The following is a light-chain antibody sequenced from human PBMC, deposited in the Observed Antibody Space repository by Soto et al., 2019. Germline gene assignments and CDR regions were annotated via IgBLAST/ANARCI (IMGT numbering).Light chain of an antibody. Sequence: QSVLTQPPSVSETPGQRVTISCSGSSSNIGSNTGNWYRQRPETAHKLHSYSNTQRPSGVPNRFSGSKSGTSDSLAISGLQSEDEADYYCAVWDDSLNGCVFGTGTKLTVL. CDR3: AVWDDSLNGCV. V-gene: IGLV1-44*01. J-gene: IGLJ1*01. CDR1: SSNIGSNT. CDR2: SNT.